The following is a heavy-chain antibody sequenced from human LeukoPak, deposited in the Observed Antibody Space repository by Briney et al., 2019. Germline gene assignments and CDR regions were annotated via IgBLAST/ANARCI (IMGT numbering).Heavy chain of an antibody. CDR1: GDSVSSNSAA. D-gene: IGHD6-19*01. CDR3: ARDEEARGYSSGWGHHYYYGMDV. CDR2: TYYRSKWYN. V-gene: IGHV6-1*01. J-gene: IGHJ6*02. Sequence: PSQTLSLTCAISGDSVSSNSAAWNWIRQSPSRGLEWLGRTYYRSKWYNDYAVSVKCRITINPDTSKNQFSLQLNSVTPVDTAVYYCARDEEARGYSSGWGHHYYYGMDVWGQGTTVTVSS.